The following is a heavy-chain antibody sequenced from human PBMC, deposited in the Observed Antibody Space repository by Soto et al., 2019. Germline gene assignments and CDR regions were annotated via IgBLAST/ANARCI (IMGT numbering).Heavy chain of an antibody. CDR3: ARERGDSGDYQGPFDY. CDR2: IIPILGIA. D-gene: IGHD4-17*01. J-gene: IGHJ4*02. CDR1: GGTFSSYT. Sequence: QVQLVQSGAEVKKPGSSVKVSCKASGGTFSSYTISWVRQAPGQGLEWMGRIIPILGIANYAQKFQGRVTITAEKSTSTAYRGLGGRRSEDTAVYYCARERGDSGDYQGPFDYWGKGPLSTVSS. V-gene: IGHV1-69*08.